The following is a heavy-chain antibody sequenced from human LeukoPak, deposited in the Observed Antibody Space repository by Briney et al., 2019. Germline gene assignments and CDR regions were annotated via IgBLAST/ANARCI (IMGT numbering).Heavy chain of an antibody. J-gene: IGHJ5*02. CDR2: IYYSGST. D-gene: IGHD6-6*01. V-gene: IGHV4-39*07. CDR1: GGSISSSSYY. CDR3: ARDKVLHSSSSGPLNWFDP. Sequence: SETVSLTCTVSGGSISSSSYYWGWIRQPPGKGLEWIGSIYYSGSTYYNPSLKSRVTISVDTSKNQFSLKLSSVTAADTAVYYCARDKVLHSSSSGPLNWFDPWGQGTLVTVSS.